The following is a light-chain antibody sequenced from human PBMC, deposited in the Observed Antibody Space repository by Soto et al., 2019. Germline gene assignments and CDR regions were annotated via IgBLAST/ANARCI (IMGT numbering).Light chain of an antibody. CDR3: DTWDSNTQGV. CDR2: LEGSGSY. J-gene: IGLJ3*02. CDR1: SGHRGYI. Sequence: QLVLTQSSSASASLGSSVKLTCTLSSGHRGYIIAWHQQQPGKAPRYLMKLEGSGSYNIGSGVPDRFAGSSSGADRYLTISNLQSDDEADYYCDTWDSNTQGVFGGGTKLTVL. V-gene: IGLV4-60*03.